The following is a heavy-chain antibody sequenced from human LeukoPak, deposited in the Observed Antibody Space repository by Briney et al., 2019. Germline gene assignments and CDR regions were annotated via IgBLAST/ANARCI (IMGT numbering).Heavy chain of an antibody. D-gene: IGHD3-22*01. CDR3: ARRADSYYYDSSGYGGYFDL. CDR1: GGSISSGDYY. J-gene: IGHJ2*01. Sequence: PSQTLSLTCTVSGGSISSGDYYWSWIRQPPGKGREWIGYIYYSGSTYYNPSLKSRVTISVDTSKNQLSLKLSSVTAADTAVYYCARRADSYYYDSSGYGGYFDLWGRGTLVTVSS. CDR2: IYYSGST. V-gene: IGHV4-30-4*01.